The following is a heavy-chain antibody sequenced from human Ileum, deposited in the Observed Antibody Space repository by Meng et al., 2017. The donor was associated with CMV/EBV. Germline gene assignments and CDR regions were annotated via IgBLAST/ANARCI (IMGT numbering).Heavy chain of an antibody. CDR1: GGSFSGYY. V-gene: IGHV4-34*01. CDR3: ASGKSNLEY. J-gene: IGHJ4*02. Sequence: QLQGWGAVLWKPSETLCLTCAVYGGSFSGYYWSWIRQVPGKGLEWIGEFNHYGSTNYNPSLKSRVTISVDTSKNQFSLNLSSVTAADTAVYYCASGKSNLEYWGQGTLVTVFS. CDR2: FNHYGST. D-gene: IGHD4-11*01.